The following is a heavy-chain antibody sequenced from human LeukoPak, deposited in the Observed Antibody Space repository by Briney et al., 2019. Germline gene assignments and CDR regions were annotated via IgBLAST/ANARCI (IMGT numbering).Heavy chain of an antibody. CDR3: ARYRSGTNDY. D-gene: IGHD1-14*01. CDR2: ISSSSTYI. CDR1: GFTFSSYS. J-gene: IGHJ4*02. Sequence: GGSLRLSCAASGFTFSSYSMNWVRQAPGKGLEWVSSISSSSTYIYYGDSVKGRFTISRDNAKNSLYLQMNSLRAEDTAVYYCARYRSGTNDYWGRGTLVIVSS. V-gene: IGHV3-21*01.